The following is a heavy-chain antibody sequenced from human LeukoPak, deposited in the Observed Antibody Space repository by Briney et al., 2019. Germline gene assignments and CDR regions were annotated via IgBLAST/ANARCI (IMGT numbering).Heavy chain of an antibody. CDR1: GFTFSSYG. V-gene: IGHV3-30*18. Sequence: GGSLRLSCAASGFTFSSYGIQWVRQAPGKGLEWVAVISYDGSNKYYADSVKGRFTISRDNSKNTLYLQMNSLRAEDTAVYYCAKETRAYYYDSSGYREPLDYWGQGTLVTVSS. J-gene: IGHJ4*02. D-gene: IGHD3-22*01. CDR3: AKETRAYYYDSSGYREPLDY. CDR2: ISYDGSNK.